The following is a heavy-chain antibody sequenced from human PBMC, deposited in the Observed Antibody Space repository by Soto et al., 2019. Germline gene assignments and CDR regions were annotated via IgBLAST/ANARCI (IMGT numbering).Heavy chain of an antibody. Sequence: ASVKVSCKASGYTSTSYAMHWVRQAPGQRLEWMGWINAGNGNTKYAQKLQGRVTITTDTSTSTAYMELRSLRSDDTAVYYCARDGVLLWFGELLHIGWFEPWGQGTLVTVSS. CDR2: INAGNGNT. D-gene: IGHD3-10*01. J-gene: IGHJ5*02. CDR3: ARDGVLLWFGELLHIGWFEP. CDR1: GYTSTSYA. V-gene: IGHV1-3*01.